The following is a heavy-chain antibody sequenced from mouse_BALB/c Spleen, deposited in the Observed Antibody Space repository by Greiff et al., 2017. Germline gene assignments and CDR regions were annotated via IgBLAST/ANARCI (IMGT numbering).Heavy chain of an antibody. V-gene: IGHV14-4*02. Sequence: EVQLQQSGAELVRSGASVKLSCTASGFNIKDYYMHWVKQRPEQGLEWIGWIDPENGDTEYAPKFQGKATMTADTSSNTAYLQLSSLTSEDTAVYYCNGATEVDYWGQGTSVTVSS. CDR3: NGATEVDY. D-gene: IGHD3-2*01. CDR2: IDPENGDT. CDR1: GFNIKDYY. J-gene: IGHJ4*01.